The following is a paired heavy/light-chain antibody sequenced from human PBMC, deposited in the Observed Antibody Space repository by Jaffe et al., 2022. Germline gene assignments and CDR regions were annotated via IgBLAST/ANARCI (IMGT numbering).Heavy chain of an antibody. Sequence: QVQLQESGPGLVKPSGTLSLTCAVSGGSISSSNWWSWVRQPPGKGLEWIGEIYHSGSTNYNPSLKSRVTISVDKSKNQFSLKLSSVTAADTAVYYCARVGLGYLGYCSSTSCYAGGADAFDIWGQGTMVTVSS. D-gene: IGHD2-2*01. V-gene: IGHV4-4*02. CDR1: GGSISSSNW. CDR2: IYHSGST. CDR3: ARVGLGYLGYCSSTSCYAGGADAFDI. J-gene: IGHJ3*02.
Light chain of an antibody. Sequence: EIVLTQSPGTLSLSPGERATLSCRASQSVSSSYLAWYQQKPGQAPRLLIYGASSRATGIPDRFSGSGSGTDFTLTISRLEPEDFAVYYCQQYGSSPTTFGQGTKVEIK. J-gene: IGKJ1*01. CDR1: QSVSSSY. CDR3: QQYGSSPTT. V-gene: IGKV3-20*01. CDR2: GAS.